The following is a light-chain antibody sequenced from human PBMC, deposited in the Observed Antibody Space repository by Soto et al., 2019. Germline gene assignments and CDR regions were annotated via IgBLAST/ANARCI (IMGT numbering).Light chain of an antibody. CDR3: QQLESFPYT. CDR1: QGIYTY. V-gene: IGKV1-9*01. Sequence: DIQLTQSPSFLSASVGDRVTITCRASQGIYTYLAWYQQNPGKAPKLLIYAASTLHSGVPSRFSGSRSGTEFTLTISSLQPEDFATYYCQQLESFPYTFGQGTKLEIK. CDR2: AAS. J-gene: IGKJ2*01.